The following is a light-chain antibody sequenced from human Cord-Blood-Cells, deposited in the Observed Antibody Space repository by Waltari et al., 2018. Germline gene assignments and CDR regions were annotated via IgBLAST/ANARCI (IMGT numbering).Light chain of an antibody. CDR2: DVS. J-gene: IGLJ1*01. V-gene: IGLV2-14*03. CDR3: SSYTSSSTLV. CDR1: SSDVGGYKY. Sequence: QSALTQHASVSGSPGQSITISCPGTSSDVGGYKYVSWYQQHPVKAPKLLIYDVSNRPAGFSNRFSGSKSGNTASLTISGLKAEDEADYSCSSYTSSSTLVFGTGTKVTVL.